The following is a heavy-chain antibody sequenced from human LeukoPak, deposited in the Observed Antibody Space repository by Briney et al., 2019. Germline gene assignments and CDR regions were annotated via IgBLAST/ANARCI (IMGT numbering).Heavy chain of an antibody. V-gene: IGHV4-31*03. D-gene: IGHD6-19*01. CDR1: GGSISSGGYY. J-gene: IGHJ4*02. CDR3: ARDYEYSSGWPYDY. Sequence: SETLSLTCTVSGGSISSGGYYWSWIRQHPGKGLEWIGYIYYSGSTYYNPSLKSRVTISVDTSKNQFSLKLSSVTAADTAVYYCARDYEYSSGWPYDYWGQGTLVTVSS. CDR2: IYYSGST.